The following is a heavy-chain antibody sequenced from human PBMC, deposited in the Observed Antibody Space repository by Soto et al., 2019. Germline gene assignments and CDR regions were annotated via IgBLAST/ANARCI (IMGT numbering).Heavy chain of an antibody. V-gene: IGHV1-18*01. J-gene: IGHJ6*02. D-gene: IGHD6-19*01. CDR3: ARAGSSGWYLGYYYGMDV. Sequence: ASVKVSCKASGYTFTRSGISWVRQAPGQGLEWMGWISAYNGNTNYAQKLQGRVTMTTDTSTSTACMELRSLRSDDTAVYYCARAGSSGWYLGYYYGMDVWGQGTTVTVSS. CDR1: GYTFTRSG. CDR2: ISAYNGNT.